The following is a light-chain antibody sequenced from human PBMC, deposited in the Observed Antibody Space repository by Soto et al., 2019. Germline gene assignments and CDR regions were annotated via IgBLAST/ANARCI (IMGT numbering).Light chain of an antibody. CDR3: VQGTHWPPFT. Sequence: VVMTQSPLSLPVTLGQPASISCKSSQSFVYRDGNTYLNWFQQRPGQSPRRLIYDVSHRDSGVPDRFSGSGSGTDFTLKISRVEAEDVGVYYCVQGTHWPPFTFGQGTKLEIK. CDR2: DVS. V-gene: IGKV2-30*01. J-gene: IGKJ2*01. CDR1: QSFVYRDGNTY.